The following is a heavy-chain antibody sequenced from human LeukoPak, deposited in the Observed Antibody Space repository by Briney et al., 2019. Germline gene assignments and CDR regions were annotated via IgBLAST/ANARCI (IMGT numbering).Heavy chain of an antibody. J-gene: IGHJ3*02. V-gene: IGHV4-39*01. CDR2: IYYNGNT. Sequence: SETLSLTCNVSGGFIGGHTFSWDWVRQPPGKGLEWIATIYYNGNTFYNPSLKSRVAISIDMSKSQFSLHLSSVTAADTAIYYCARLTALAGHRGAFDIWGPGTMVTVSS. D-gene: IGHD6-19*01. CDR3: ARLTALAGHRGAFDI. CDR1: GGFIGGHTFS.